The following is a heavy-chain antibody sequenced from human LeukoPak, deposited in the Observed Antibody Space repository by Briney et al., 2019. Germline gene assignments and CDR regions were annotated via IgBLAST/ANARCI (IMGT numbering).Heavy chain of an antibody. Sequence: GGSLRLSCAASGFTFSSYEMNWVRQTPGKGLEWVSYIINSGGTIYYADSVQGRFTISRDNAKNSLYLQMNSLRDEDTAVYYCARVGRGLYSMDVWGQGTTVTVSS. CDR3: ARVGRGLYSMDV. CDR2: IINSGGTI. V-gene: IGHV3-48*03. D-gene: IGHD3-10*01. J-gene: IGHJ6*02. CDR1: GFTFSSYE.